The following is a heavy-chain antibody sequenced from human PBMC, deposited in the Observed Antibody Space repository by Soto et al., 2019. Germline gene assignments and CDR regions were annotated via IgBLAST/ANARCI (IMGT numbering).Heavy chain of an antibody. CDR3: ARDLGTYRAPFYIDH. J-gene: IGHJ4*02. V-gene: IGHV1-18*04. Sequence: GDSVKVSCKASGYMFTTYGFSWVRQAPGQGLEWVAWISGSHGNTDYGKKFQGRVNMTTETSKSTVYLEVRSLRFDDTAVYYCARDLGTYRAPFYIDHWGPGTLVTVST. CDR2: ISGSHGNT. D-gene: IGHD3-16*01. CDR1: GYMFTTYG.